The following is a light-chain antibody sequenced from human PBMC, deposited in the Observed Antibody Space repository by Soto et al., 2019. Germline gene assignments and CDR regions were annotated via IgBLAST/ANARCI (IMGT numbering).Light chain of an antibody. CDR2: DAS. CDR3: QHRGTSIT. J-gene: IGKJ5*01. Sequence: IVLTQSPATLSLWPGETAVLSCRASQTVNTYLSWYQQRPGQAPRLLIYDASKSVPGIPARFSGSGSGTDFTLTTISLEPEDFAVYSYQHRGTSITFSQRTRLDIE. V-gene: IGKV3-11*01. CDR1: QTVNTY.